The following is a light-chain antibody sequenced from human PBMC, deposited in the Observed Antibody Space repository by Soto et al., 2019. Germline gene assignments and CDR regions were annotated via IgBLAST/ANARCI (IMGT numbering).Light chain of an antibody. J-gene: IGLJ3*02. CDR1: SSNIGSNT. V-gene: IGLV1-44*01. CDR3: AAWDDSLNGPL. CDR2: SNN. Sequence: QSVLTQPPSASGTPGRRVTFSCSGSSSNIGSNTVNWYQQLPGTAPTLLIYSNNQRPSGVPDRFSGSKSGTSASLAVNGLQSEDEADYYCAAWDDSLNGPLFGGGTKLTVL.